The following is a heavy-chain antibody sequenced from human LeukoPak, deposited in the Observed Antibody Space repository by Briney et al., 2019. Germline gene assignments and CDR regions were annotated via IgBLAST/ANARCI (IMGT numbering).Heavy chain of an antibody. CDR3: ARDLAVTDPSYYYYGMDV. Sequence: ASVKVSCKASGGTFSSYAISWVRQAPGQGLEWMGGIILIFGTANYAQKFQGRVTITADESTSTAYMELSSLRSEDTAVYYCARDLAVTDPSYYYYGMDVWGKGTTVTVSS. CDR2: IILIFGTA. D-gene: IGHD2-21*02. CDR1: GGTFSSYA. V-gene: IGHV1-69*13. J-gene: IGHJ6*04.